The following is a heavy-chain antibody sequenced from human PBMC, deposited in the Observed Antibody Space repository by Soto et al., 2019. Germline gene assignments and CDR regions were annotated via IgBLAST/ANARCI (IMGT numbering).Heavy chain of an antibody. J-gene: IGHJ5*02. CDR1: GGSFSGYY. V-gene: IGHV4-34*01. Sequence: SETLSLTCAVYGGSFSGYYWNWIRQPPGKGLEWIGEIDHSGYTNYNPSLKSRVTISVDTSKNQFSLRLTSVTAADTAVYYCARVRDWFDPWGQGTLVTV. CDR2: IDHSGYT. CDR3: ARVRDWFDP. D-gene: IGHD3-3*01.